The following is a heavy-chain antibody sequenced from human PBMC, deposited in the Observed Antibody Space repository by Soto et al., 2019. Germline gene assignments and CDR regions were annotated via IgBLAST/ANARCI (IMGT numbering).Heavy chain of an antibody. J-gene: IGHJ4*02. V-gene: IGHV3-11*05. Sequence: QVQLVESGGGLVKPGGSLRLSCGASGFTFSDYYMSWIRQAPGKGLEWVSYISSSSSYTNYADSVKGRFTISRDNAKNSLYLQMNSLRAEDTAVYYCARALTYSSEQFDYWGQGTLVTVSS. CDR3: ARALTYSSEQFDY. CDR2: ISSSSSYT. CDR1: GFTFSDYY. D-gene: IGHD6-19*01.